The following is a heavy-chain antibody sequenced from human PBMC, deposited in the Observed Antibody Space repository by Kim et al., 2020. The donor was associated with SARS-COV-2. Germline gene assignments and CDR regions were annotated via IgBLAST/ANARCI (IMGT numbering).Heavy chain of an antibody. V-gene: IGHV1-3*01. CDR3: ARDPQYCSSTSCYGGVFDY. CDR2: INAGDGNT. J-gene: IGHJ4*02. Sequence: ASVKVSCKASGYTFTTYAVNWVRQAPGQRLEWMGWINAGDGNTKYAQRFQDRVTITRDTSANTVYMELSSLRSEDTAVYYCARDPQYCSSTSCYGGVFDYCGQGTLVIVSS. CDR1: GYTFTTYA. D-gene: IGHD2-2*01.